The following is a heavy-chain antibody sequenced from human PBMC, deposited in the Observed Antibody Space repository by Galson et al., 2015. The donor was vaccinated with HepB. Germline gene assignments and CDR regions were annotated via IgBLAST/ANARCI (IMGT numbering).Heavy chain of an antibody. CDR1: GGSITNSLYY. Sequence: TLSLTCSVSGGSITNSLYYWGWIRQTPEKGLEWIGSLYYRGSTFYNPSLRGRVTISIDASKNQFSLRLTSVTAADTAVYYCARAMVATSFSAFDVWGQGTMVTVSS. CDR2: LYYRGST. J-gene: IGHJ3*01. V-gene: IGHV4-39*07. CDR3: ARAMVATSFSAFDV. D-gene: IGHD5-12*01.